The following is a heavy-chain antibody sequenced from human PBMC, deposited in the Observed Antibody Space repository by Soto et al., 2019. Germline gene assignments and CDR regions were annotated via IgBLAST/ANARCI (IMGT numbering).Heavy chain of an antibody. J-gene: IGHJ6*03. Sequence: PSETLSLTCTVSGGSISSYYWSWIRQPPGKGLEWIGYIYYSGSTNYNPSLKSRVTISVDTSKNQFSLKLSSVTAADTAVYYCARDTYYYGSGSYSYYYYMDVWGKGTTVTVSS. V-gene: IGHV4-59*01. CDR1: GGSISSYY. D-gene: IGHD3-10*01. CDR2: IYYSGST. CDR3: ARDTYYYGSGSYSYYYYMDV.